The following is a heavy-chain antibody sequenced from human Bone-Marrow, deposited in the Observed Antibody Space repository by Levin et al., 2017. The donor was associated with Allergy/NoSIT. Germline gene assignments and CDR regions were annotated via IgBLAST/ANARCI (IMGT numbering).Heavy chain of an antibody. Sequence: LRLSCAVSGDSISRGTDSWSWIRQPPEKGLEWIGYINHSGFTYFNPSLKSRVTISLDRPKNQFSLKLESVTAADTAVYYCARGPPLASWGQGILVTVSS. J-gene: IGHJ5*01. CDR3: ARGPPLAS. CDR2: INHSGFT. V-gene: IGHV4-30-2*01. CDR1: GDSISRGTDS.